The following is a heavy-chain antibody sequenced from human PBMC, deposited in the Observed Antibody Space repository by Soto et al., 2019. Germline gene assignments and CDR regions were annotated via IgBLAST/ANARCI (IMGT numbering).Heavy chain of an antibody. D-gene: IGHD2-15*01. CDR1: GFTVSSNY. V-gene: IGHV3-66*01. J-gene: IGHJ3*02. CDR3: ARFCSGGSCYSGPEVFDI. CDR2: IYSGGST. Sequence: PGGSLRLSCAASGFTVSSNYMSWVRQAPRKGLEWVSVIYSGGSTYYADSVKGRFTISRDNSKNTLYLQMNSLRAEDTAVYYCARFCSGGSCYSGPEVFDIWGKGTMVTVSS.